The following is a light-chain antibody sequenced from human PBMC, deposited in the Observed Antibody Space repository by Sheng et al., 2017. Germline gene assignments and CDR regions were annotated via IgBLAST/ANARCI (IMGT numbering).Light chain of an antibody. J-gene: IGLJ3*02. CDR1: SSNIGNNY. V-gene: IGLV1-51*02. Sequence: QSVLTQPPSVSAAPGQKVTISCSGSSSNIGNNYVSWYQQLPGTAPKLLIYENNKRPSGIPDRFSGSKSGTSATLGITGLQTGDEAHYYCGTWDSSLSRLFGGGTKLTVL. CDR2: ENN. CDR3: GTWDSSLSRL.